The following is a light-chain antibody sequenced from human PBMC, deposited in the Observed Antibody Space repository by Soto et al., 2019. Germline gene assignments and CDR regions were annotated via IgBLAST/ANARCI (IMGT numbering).Light chain of an antibody. CDR3: QLYGSSGT. Sequence: EIVLTQSPGTLSLSPGERATLSCRASQSVTSYYLAWYQQKPGQAPRLLIYGASRRATDIPDRFSGSGSGTDFTLTISSLEPEDFAVYYCQLYGSSGTFGQGTKVDIK. CDR2: GAS. V-gene: IGKV3-20*01. CDR1: QSVTSYY. J-gene: IGKJ1*01.